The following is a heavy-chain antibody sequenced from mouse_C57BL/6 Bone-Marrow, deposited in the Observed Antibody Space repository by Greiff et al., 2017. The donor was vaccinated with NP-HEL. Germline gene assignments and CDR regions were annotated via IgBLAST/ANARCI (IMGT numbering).Heavy chain of an antibody. D-gene: IGHD2-3*01. CDR2: IYPGSGST. CDR3: ARAGIYDGYYAYYFDY. CDR1: GYTFTSYW. Sequence: QVQLQQPGAELVKPGASVKMSCKASGYTFTSYWITWVKQRPGQGLEWIGDIYPGSGSTNYNEKFQSKATLTVDTSSSTASIQLSSLKSEDSAVYYCARAGIYDGYYAYYFDYWGQGTTLTVAS. J-gene: IGHJ2*01. V-gene: IGHV1-55*01.